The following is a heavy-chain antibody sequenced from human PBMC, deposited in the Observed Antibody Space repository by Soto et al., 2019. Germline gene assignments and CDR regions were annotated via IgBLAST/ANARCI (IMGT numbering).Heavy chain of an antibody. V-gene: IGHV1-18*01. CDR3: ARVRDGYNLWYFDY. CDR2: ISAYNGNT. D-gene: IGHD5-12*01. CDR1: GYTFTSYG. Sequence: ASVKVSCKASGYTFTSYGISWVRQAPGQGLEWMGWISAYNGNTNYAQKLQGRVTMTTDTSTSTAYMELRSLRSDDTVVYYCARVRDGYNLWYFDYWGQGTLVTVSS. J-gene: IGHJ4*02.